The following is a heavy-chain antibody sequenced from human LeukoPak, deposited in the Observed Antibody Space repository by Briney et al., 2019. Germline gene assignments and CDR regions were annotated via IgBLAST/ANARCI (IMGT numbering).Heavy chain of an antibody. V-gene: IGHV4-38-2*02. CDR3: ARARSSGWYLFDY. Sequence: SETLSLTCTVSDYSISSGYYWGWIRQPPGMGLEWIGIIYHSGSTNYDPSLKSRVTISVDTSKNQFSLKLSSVTAADTAVYYCARARSSGWYLFDYWGQGTLVTVSS. CDR2: IYHSGST. D-gene: IGHD6-19*01. J-gene: IGHJ4*02. CDR1: DYSISSGYY.